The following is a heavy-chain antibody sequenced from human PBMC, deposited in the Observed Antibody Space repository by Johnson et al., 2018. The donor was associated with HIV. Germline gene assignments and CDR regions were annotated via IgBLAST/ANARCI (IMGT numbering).Heavy chain of an antibody. Sequence: QVQLVESGGGVVQPGGSLRLSCAASGFTFSSYGMHWVRQAPGKGLEWVAFIRYDESDKYYADSVKGRFTISRDNSKNTLYLQMNSLRAEDTAVYFCASGDDDGFWGQGTKVTVSS. CDR3: ASGDDDGF. CDR2: IRYDESDK. J-gene: IGHJ3*01. D-gene: IGHD5-12*01. CDR1: GFTFSSYG. V-gene: IGHV3-30*02.